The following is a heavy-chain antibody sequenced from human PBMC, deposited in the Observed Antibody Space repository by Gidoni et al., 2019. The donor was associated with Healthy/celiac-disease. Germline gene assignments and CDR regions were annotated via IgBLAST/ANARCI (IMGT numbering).Heavy chain of an antibody. CDR1: GFPVSSNY. D-gene: IGHD3-3*01. V-gene: IGHV3-66*01. Sequence: EVQLVESGGGLVQPGGSLRLSCAASGFPVSSNYMSWVRQAPGKGLEWVSVIYSGGSTYYADSVKGRFTISRDNSKNTLYLQMNSLRAEDTAVYYCARDAGQYTRNGFGYFDYWGQGTLVTVSS. J-gene: IGHJ4*02. CDR3: ARDAGQYTRNGFGYFDY. CDR2: IYSGGST.